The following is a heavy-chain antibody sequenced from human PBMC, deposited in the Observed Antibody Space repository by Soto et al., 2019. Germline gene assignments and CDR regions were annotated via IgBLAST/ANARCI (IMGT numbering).Heavy chain of an antibody. CDR2: ISGSGGST. CDR3: SKDRGGYVPPDYFDY. Sequence: GGSLRLSCAASGFTFSSYAMSWVRQAPGKGLEWVSAISGSGGSTYYADSVKGRFTISRDNSKNTLYLQMNSLRAEDTAVYYCSKDRGGYVPPDYFDYWGQGTLVTVSS. CDR1: GFTFSSYA. J-gene: IGHJ4*02. V-gene: IGHV3-23*01. D-gene: IGHD2-15*01.